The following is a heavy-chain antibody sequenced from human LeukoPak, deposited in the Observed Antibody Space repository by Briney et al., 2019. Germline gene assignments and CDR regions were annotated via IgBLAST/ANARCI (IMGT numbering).Heavy chain of an antibody. V-gene: IGHV3-21*01. D-gene: IGHD6-19*01. CDR2: ISSSSSYI. CDR1: GLPLSRYS. CDR3: ARVPGYSSGGAFDI. J-gene: IGHJ3*02. Sequence: GSLRLSCTASGLPLSRYSMNGVRQSPGKGLAWVSSISSSSSYIYYADSVKGRFTISRDNAKNSLYLQMNSLRAEDTAVYYCARVPGYSSGGAFDIWGQGTMVTVSS.